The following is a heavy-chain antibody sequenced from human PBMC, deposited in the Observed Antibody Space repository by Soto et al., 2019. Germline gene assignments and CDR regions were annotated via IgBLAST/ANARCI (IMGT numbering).Heavy chain of an antibody. D-gene: IGHD2-2*01. CDR3: AIEPVPAGTYYYYYGMDV. CDR2: IYSGGST. Sequence: PGGSLRLSCAASEFTVSSNYMSWVRQAPGKGLEWVSVIYSGGSTYYADSVKGRFTISRDNSKNTLYLQMNSLRAEDTAVYYCAIEPVPAGTYYYYYGMDVWRQGTTVTVSS. J-gene: IGHJ6*02. CDR1: EFTVSSNY. V-gene: IGHV3-53*01.